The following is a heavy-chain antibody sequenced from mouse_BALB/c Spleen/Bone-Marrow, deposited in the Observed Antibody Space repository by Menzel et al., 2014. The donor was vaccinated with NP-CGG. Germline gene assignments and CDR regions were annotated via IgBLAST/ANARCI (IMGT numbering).Heavy chain of an antibody. D-gene: IGHD1-1*01. Sequence: QVQLQQSGAELVRPGASVKLSCKASGYTFTSYWINWVKQRPGQGLEWIGNIYPSDSYTNYNQKFKDKATLTVDKSSSTAYMQLSSPTSEGSAVYYCTRGDYYGSSSFAYWGQGTLVTVSA. CDR1: GYTFTSYW. J-gene: IGHJ3*01. V-gene: IGHV1-69*02. CDR2: IYPSDSYT. CDR3: TRGDYYGSSSFAY.